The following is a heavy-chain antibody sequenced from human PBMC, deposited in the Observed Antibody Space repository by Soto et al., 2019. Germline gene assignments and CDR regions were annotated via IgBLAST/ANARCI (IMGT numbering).Heavy chain of an antibody. Sequence: ASVKVSCKASGYTFTGYYMHWVRQAPGQGLEKMGWINPNSGGTNYAQKFQGWVTMTRDTSISTAYMELSRLRSDDTAVYYCARGRRYIGFCSGGSCYHEANWFDPWGQGTLVTVAS. CDR2: INPNSGGT. V-gene: IGHV1-2*04. D-gene: IGHD2-15*01. J-gene: IGHJ5*02. CDR3: ARGRRYIGFCSGGSCYHEANWFDP. CDR1: GYTFTGYY.